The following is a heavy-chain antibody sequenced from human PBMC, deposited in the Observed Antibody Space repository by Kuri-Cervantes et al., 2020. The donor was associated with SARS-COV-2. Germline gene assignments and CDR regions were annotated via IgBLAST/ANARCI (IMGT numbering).Heavy chain of an antibody. CDR2: IYYSGST. CDR3: ARDPNANHNNWFDP. Sequence: GSLRLSCAVSGVSVSHGTYSWSWIRQPAGKGLEWIGYIYYSGSTNYNPSLKSRVTISVDTSKNQFSLKLSSVTAADTAVYYCARDPNANHNNWFDPWGQGTLVTVSS. CDR1: GVSVSHGTYS. D-gene: IGHD4/OR15-4a*01. J-gene: IGHJ5*02. V-gene: IGHV4-61*10.